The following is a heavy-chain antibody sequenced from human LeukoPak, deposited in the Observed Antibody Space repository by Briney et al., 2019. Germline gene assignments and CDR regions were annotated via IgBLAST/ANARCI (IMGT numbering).Heavy chain of an antibody. Sequence: GASVKVSCKASGGTFSSYAISWVRQAPGQGLEWMGRIIPIFGTANYAQKFQGRVTITTDESTSTAYMELSSLRSEDTAVYYCARTRYYESSGGAYWGQGTLVTVSS. J-gene: IGHJ4*02. V-gene: IGHV1-69*05. D-gene: IGHD3-22*01. CDR3: ARTRYYESSGGAY. CDR1: GGTFSSYA. CDR2: IIPIFGTA.